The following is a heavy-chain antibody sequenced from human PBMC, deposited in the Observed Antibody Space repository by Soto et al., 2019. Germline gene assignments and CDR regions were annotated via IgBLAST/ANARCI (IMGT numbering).Heavy chain of an antibody. CDR2: IYHSGST. CDR1: RGSVISGGYS. V-gene: IGHV4-30-2*06. CDR3: ARGQVVAAQH. J-gene: IGHJ4*02. Sequence: LSLTGAVSRGSVISGGYSLNWIRQSPGKGLEWIGYIYHSGSTLYNPSLKSRVTISVDRSKNQFSLKLSSVTAADTAVYYCARGQVVAAQHWGQGTLVTV. D-gene: IGHD2-15*01.